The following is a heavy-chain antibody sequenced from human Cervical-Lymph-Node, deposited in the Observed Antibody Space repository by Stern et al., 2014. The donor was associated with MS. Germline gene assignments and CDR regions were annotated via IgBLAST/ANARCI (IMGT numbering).Heavy chain of an antibody. CDR2: IIPVFGTA. CDR1: GGTFSDYA. Sequence: VQLVESGAEVKKHGSSVKVSCKASGGTFSDYALSWVRQAPRQGLEWMGWIIPVFGTANYAQTFKGRVTLIADESKRTDYMEMSSLRSEYTAVYYCARDSDLGNGGYGRDVGGQGTTITVSS. J-gene: IGHJ6*02. CDR3: ARDSDLGNGGYGRDV. D-gene: IGHD5-12*01. V-gene: IGHV1-69*01.